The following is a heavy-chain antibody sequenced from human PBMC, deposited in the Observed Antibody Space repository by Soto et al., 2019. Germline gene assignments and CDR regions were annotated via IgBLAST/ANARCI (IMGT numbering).Heavy chain of an antibody. J-gene: IGHJ6*02. V-gene: IGHV1-69*01. D-gene: IGHD5-12*01. CDR3: AIYSGYAFGKNYYYGMDV. Sequence: QVQLVQSGAEVKKPGSSVKVSCKASGGTFSSYAISWVRQAPVQGLEWMGGIIPIFGTANYAQKFQGRVTITADEYTSTADMELSILRSEDTAVYSCAIYSGYAFGKNYYYGMDVCGQGTTVTVSS. CDR2: IIPIFGTA. CDR1: GGTFSSYA.